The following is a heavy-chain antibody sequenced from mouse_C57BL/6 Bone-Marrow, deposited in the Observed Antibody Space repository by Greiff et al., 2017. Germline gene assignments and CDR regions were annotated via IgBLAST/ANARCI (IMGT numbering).Heavy chain of an antibody. V-gene: IGHV1-69*01. CDR1: GCTFTSYW. Sequence: QVQLQQPGAELVMPGASVKLSCKASGCTFTSYWMHWVKQRPGQGLEWIGEIDPSDSYTNYNQKFKGKSTLTVDKSSSTAYMQLSSLTSEDSAVYYCASSYYDYDEYFDVWGTGTTVTVSS. CDR3: ASSYYDYDEYFDV. CDR2: IDPSDSYT. J-gene: IGHJ1*03. D-gene: IGHD2-4*01.